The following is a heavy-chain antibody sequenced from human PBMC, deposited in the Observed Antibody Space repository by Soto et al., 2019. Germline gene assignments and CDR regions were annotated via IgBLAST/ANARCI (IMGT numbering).Heavy chain of an antibody. CDR2: ISSSSSYI. J-gene: IGHJ4*02. D-gene: IGHD1-26*01. Sequence: PGWSLRLSCASSVFTFISYSMNWVRQAPGKGLEWVSSISSSSSYIYYADSVKGRFTISRDNAKNSLYLQMNSLRAEDTAVYYCLTVSVGATVFDYWGQGTLITVSS. V-gene: IGHV3-21*01. CDR1: VFTFISYS. CDR3: LTVSVGATVFDY.